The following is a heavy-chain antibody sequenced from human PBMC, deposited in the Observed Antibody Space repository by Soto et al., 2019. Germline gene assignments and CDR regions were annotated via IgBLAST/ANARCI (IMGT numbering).Heavy chain of an antibody. V-gene: IGHV4-34*01. D-gene: IGHD2-15*01. J-gene: IGHJ5*02. CDR2: INHSGST. Sequence: QVQLQQWGAGLLKPSETLSLTCAVYGGSFSGYYWSWIRQPPGKGLEWIGEINHSGSTNYNPSLKSRVTISVDTSKNQFSLKLSSVTAADTAVYYCARLAKGDIVVVVAATPNNNWFDPWGQGTLVTVSS. CDR3: ARLAKGDIVVVVAATPNNNWFDP. CDR1: GGSFSGYY.